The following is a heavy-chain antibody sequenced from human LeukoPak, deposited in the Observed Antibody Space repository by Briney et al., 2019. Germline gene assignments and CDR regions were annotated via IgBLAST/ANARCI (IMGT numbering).Heavy chain of an antibody. J-gene: IGHJ6*03. D-gene: IGHD6-13*01. Sequence: AGTLSLSCAGSGFTFSDYYLSWIRHGPGIGLEWVFAISGGGGSTYYADSVKGRFTISRDNSKNTLYLQMNSLRAEDTAVYYCAKDPRIRQQLVRNYYYYYYMDVWGKGTTVAISS. CDR3: AKDPRIRQQLVRNYYYYYYMDV. CDR1: GFTFSDYY. V-gene: IGHV3-23*01. CDR2: ISGGGGST.